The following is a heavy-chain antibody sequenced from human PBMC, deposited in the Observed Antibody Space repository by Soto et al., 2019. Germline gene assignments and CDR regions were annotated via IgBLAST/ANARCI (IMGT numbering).Heavy chain of an antibody. CDR1: GYTFTSYA. CDR3: ARERYYDSSGYSNYYGMDV. D-gene: IGHD3-22*01. V-gene: IGHV1-3*01. Sequence: ASVKVSCKASGYTFTSYAMHWVRQAPGQRLEWMGWINAGNGNTKYSQKFQGRVTITRDTSASTAYVELSSLRSEDTAVYYCARERYYDSSGYSNYYGMDVWGQGTTVTVSS. CDR2: INAGNGNT. J-gene: IGHJ6*02.